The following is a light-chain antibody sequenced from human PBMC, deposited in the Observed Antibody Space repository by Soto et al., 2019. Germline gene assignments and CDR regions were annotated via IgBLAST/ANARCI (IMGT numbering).Light chain of an antibody. J-gene: IGLJ2*01. CDR3: CSYVGTPL. CDR1: SCNVGGYNY. CDR2: DVN. Sequence: QSVLTQPRSVSGSPGQSVTISCTGTSCNVGGYNYVSWYQQHPGRAPKLVIXDVNKRPSGVPDRFSGSKSGNTASLTISGXXXXDEADYYCCSYVGTPLVGGGTKLTV. V-gene: IGLV2-11*01.